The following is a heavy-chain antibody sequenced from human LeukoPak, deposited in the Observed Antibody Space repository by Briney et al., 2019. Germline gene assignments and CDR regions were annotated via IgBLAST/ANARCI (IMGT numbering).Heavy chain of an antibody. CDR1: GGSISSGDYY. Sequence: SETLSLTCSVSGGSISSGDYYWSWIRQYPGKGLEWLGYISYSGSTYCKPSLKSRLTISGDKSKNQFSLKLSSVTAADTAVYYCARGSIAAAGSDYWGQGTLVTVSS. CDR2: ISYSGST. D-gene: IGHD6-13*01. CDR3: ARGSIAAAGSDY. V-gene: IGHV4-31*03. J-gene: IGHJ4*02.